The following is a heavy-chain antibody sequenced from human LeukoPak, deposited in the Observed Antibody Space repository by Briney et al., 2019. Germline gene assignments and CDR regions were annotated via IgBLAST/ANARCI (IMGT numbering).Heavy chain of an antibody. CDR3: ARDRGGWLRPYFDS. CDR2: IFSTGST. D-gene: IGHD5-12*01. CDR1: GGSINSPDHY. V-gene: IGHV4-30-4*08. J-gene: IGHJ4*02. Sequence: SQTLSLTCTVSGGSINSPDHYWSWIRQPPGKGLEWAGYIFSTGSTYYNPSLQTRITISLDKSTNQFFLKLASVTAAATAVYFCARDRGGWLRPYFDSWGQGTLVTVSS.